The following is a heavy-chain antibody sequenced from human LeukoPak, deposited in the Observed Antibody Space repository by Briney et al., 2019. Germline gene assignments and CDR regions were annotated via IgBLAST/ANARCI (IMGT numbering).Heavy chain of an antibody. CDR3: AREGSGYRYGSLIAFYI. D-gene: IGHD5-18*01. J-gene: IGHJ3*02. CDR2: IYTSGRT. Sequence: SETLSLTCTVSGGSISSYYWSWIRQPAGKGLEWIGRIYTSGRTNYNPSLKRRVTMSVGASKTQFSLKLRSVAGADTAVYYCAREGSGYRYGSLIAFYIWGQGTMVTVSS. CDR1: GGSISSYY. V-gene: IGHV4-4*07.